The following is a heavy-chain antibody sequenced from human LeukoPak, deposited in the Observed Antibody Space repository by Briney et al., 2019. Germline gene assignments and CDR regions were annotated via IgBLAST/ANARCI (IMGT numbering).Heavy chain of an antibody. CDR3: ARELGSGDYVWGSYPPPDWFDP. V-gene: IGHV1-69*01. J-gene: IGHJ5*02. D-gene: IGHD3-16*02. CDR2: IIPIFGTA. CDR1: GGTFSSYA. Sequence: GSSVKVSCTASGGTFSSYAISWVRQAPGQGLEWMGGIIPIFGTANYAQKFQGRVTITADESTSTAYMELSSLRSEDTAVYYCARELGSGDYVWGSYPPPDWFDPWGQGTLVTVSS.